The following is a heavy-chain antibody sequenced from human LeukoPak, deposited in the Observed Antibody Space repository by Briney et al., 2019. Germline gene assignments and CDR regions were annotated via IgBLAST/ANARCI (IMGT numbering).Heavy chain of an antibody. V-gene: IGHV1-2*02. CDR1: GYTFTGYY. CDR3: ARAEGAGGEYQLPSFYAFDY. Sequence: ASVKVSCKASGYTFTGYYMHWVRQAPGQGLEWMGWINPNSGGTNYAQKFQGRVTMTRATSISTAYLELNRLRSDDTAVYYCARAEGAGGEYQLPSFYAFDYWGQGTLVTVSS. D-gene: IGHD2-2*01. CDR2: INPNSGGT. J-gene: IGHJ4*02.